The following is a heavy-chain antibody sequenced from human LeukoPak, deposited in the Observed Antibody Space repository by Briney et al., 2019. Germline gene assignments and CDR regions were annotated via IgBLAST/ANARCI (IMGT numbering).Heavy chain of an antibody. CDR3: ARVSWFPGTSYYYMDV. CDR2: IYDSGTT. CDR1: GGSISSYY. D-gene: IGHD1-1*01. Sequence: SETLSLTCTVSGGSISSYYWSWIRQPPGKGLEWFGYIYDSGTTSYNPSLKSRVTISVDTSKNQFSLKLSFVTAADTAVYYCARVSWFPGTSYYYMDVWGKGTTVTVS. J-gene: IGHJ6*03. V-gene: IGHV4-59*01.